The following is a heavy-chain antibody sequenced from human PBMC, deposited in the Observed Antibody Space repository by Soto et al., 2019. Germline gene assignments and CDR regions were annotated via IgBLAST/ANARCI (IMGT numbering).Heavy chain of an antibody. CDR3: ASPLAHKEGLNY. CDR1: GGSISSGGYY. CDR2: IYYSGST. V-gene: IGHV4-31*03. D-gene: IGHD3-22*01. Sequence: QVQLQESSPGLVKPSQTLSLTCTVSGGSISSGGYYWSWIRQHPGKGLEWIGYIYYSGSTYYNPPPKTRFTIPGNTSMNHSSLKLSYVTAADSAVYSTASPLAHKEGLNYRGQGTLVTVSS. J-gene: IGHJ4*02.